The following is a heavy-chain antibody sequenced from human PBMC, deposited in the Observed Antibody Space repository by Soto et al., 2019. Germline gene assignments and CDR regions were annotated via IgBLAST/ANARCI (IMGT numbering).Heavy chain of an antibody. Sequence: SETLSLTCTVSGGSISSSSYYWGWIRQPPGKGLEWIGSIYYSGSTYYNPSLKSRVTISVDTSKNQFSPKLSSVTAADTAVYYCARHVVVFGVVIILGYFDYWGQGTLVTVSS. CDR2: IYYSGST. D-gene: IGHD3-3*01. CDR1: GGSISSSSYY. J-gene: IGHJ4*02. V-gene: IGHV4-39*01. CDR3: ARHVVVFGVVIILGYFDY.